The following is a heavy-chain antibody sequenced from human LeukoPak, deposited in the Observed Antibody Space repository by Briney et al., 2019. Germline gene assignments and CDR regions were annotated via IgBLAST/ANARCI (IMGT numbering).Heavy chain of an antibody. Sequence: SETLSLTCAVYGGSFSNYYWTWIRQPPGKGREWIGEINPSGSTNYNPSLKSRVTISVDTSKNQFSLKLSSVTAADTAVFYCARGQGRDGYNGILEYWGQGALVTVSP. CDR3: ARGQGRDGYNGILEY. V-gene: IGHV4-34*01. J-gene: IGHJ4*02. CDR1: GGSFSNYY. D-gene: IGHD5-24*01. CDR2: INPSGST.